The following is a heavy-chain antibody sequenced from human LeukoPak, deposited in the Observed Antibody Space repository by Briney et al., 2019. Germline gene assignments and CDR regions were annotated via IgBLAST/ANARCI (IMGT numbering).Heavy chain of an antibody. CDR1: GFTLSTSW. V-gene: IGHV3-74*01. CDR2: INNDGTYT. D-gene: IGHD2-8*01. J-gene: IGHJ4*02. CDR3: AKDLTQYGAFDY. Sequence: GGTLRLSCAAPGFTLSTSWMHWVRQAPGKGPQWVSPINNDGTYTCNAASVKGRFIISRDNAGNTLYLQMRSLRAEDTALYYCAKDLTQYGAFDYWGQGILVTVSS.